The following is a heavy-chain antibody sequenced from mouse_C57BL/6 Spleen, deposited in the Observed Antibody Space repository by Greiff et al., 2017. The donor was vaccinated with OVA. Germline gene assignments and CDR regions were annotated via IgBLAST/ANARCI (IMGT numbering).Heavy chain of an antibody. Sequence: VQLQQSGPELVKPGASVKISCKASGYSFTGYYMHWVKQSSEKSLEWIGEINPSTGGTSYNQKFNGKATLTVDKSSSTAYMQLKSLTSEDSAVYYCARGASYGGYFDYWGQGTTLTVSS. CDR2: INPSTGGT. CDR1: GYSFTGYY. CDR3: ARGASYGGYFDY. V-gene: IGHV1-43*01. D-gene: IGHD1-1*01. J-gene: IGHJ2*01.